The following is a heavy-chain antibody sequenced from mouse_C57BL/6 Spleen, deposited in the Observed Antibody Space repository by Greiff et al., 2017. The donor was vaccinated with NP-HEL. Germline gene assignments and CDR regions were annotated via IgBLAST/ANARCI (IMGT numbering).Heavy chain of an antibody. Sequence: QVHLKQPGAELVRPGTSVKLSCKASGYTFTSYWMHWVKQRPGQGLEWIGVIDPSDSYTNYNQKFKGKATLTVDTSSSTAYMQLSSLTSEDSAVYYCARRGRRLYYGSYYYAMDYWGQGTSVTVSS. CDR3: ARRGRRLYYGSYYYAMDY. V-gene: IGHV1-59*01. CDR2: IDPSDSYT. J-gene: IGHJ4*01. D-gene: IGHD1-1*01. CDR1: GYTFTSYW.